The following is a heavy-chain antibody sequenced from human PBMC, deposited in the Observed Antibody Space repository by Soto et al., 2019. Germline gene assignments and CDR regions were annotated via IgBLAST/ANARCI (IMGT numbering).Heavy chain of an antibody. J-gene: IGHJ3*02. Sequence: QVQLVQSGAEVKKPGSSVKVSCKASGGTFSSYTISWVRQAPGQGLEWMGRIIPILGIANYAKKIQGRVTITADKSTSTAYMELSSLRSEDTAVYYCARDRRTGGAFDIWGQGTMVTVSS. D-gene: IGHD3-10*01. CDR2: IIPILGIA. V-gene: IGHV1-69*08. CDR3: ARDRRTGGAFDI. CDR1: GGTFSSYT.